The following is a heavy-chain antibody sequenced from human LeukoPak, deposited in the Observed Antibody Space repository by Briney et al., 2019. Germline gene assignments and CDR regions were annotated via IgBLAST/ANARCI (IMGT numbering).Heavy chain of an antibody. CDR2: INHSGST. D-gene: IGHD6-13*01. CDR3: ARGVPDSSWYPYYYYYYGMDV. V-gene: IGHV4-34*01. Sequence: SETLSLTCAAYGGSFSGYYWSWIRQPPGKGLEWIGEINHSGSTNYNPSLKSRVTISVDTSKNQFSLKLSSVTAADTAVYYCARGVPDSSWYPYYYYYYGMDVWGQGTTVTVSS. CDR1: GGSFSGYY. J-gene: IGHJ6*02.